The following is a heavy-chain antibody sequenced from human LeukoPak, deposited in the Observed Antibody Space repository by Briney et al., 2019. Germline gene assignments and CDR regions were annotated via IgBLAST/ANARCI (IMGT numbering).Heavy chain of an antibody. V-gene: IGHV3-7*01. CDR1: GFTFSIYW. CDR2: IKNDGSET. D-gene: IGHD3-10*01. CDR3: ARPSRGTPSDY. Sequence: PGGSLRLSCAASGFTFSIYWMTWGRQAPGKGLEWVATIKNDGSETYYVDSVKGRFTISRDNAKNSLYLQISSLRVEDTAVYYCARPSRGTPSDYWGQGTLVTVSS. J-gene: IGHJ4*02.